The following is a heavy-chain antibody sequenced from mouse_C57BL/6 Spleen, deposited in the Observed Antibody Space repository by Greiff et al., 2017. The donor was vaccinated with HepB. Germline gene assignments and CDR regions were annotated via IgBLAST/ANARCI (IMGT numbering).Heavy chain of an antibody. J-gene: IGHJ1*03. D-gene: IGHD1-1*01. CDR3: AREIVYCYGSRGYFDV. CDR2: IYPGSGNT. Sequence: LQQSGAELVRPGASVKLSCKASGYTFTDYYINWVKQRPGQGLEWIARIYPGSGNTYYNEKFKGKATLTAEKSSSTAYMQLSSLTSEDSAVYFCAREIVYCYGSRGYFDVWGTGTTVTVSS. CDR1: GYTFTDYY. V-gene: IGHV1-76*01.